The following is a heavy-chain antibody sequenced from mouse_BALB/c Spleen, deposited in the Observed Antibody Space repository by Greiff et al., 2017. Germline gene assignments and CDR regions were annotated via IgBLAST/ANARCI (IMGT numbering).Heavy chain of an antibody. V-gene: IGHV5-17*02. CDR2: ISSGSSTI. CDR1: GFTFSSYT. D-gene: IGHD4-1*01. CDR3: ARWGTGTGYYAMDY. J-gene: IGHJ4*01. Sequence: EVMLVESGGGLVQPGGSLKLSCAASGFTFSSYTMSWVRHTPEKRLEWVAYISSGSSTIYYADTVKGRFTISRDNPKNTLFLQMTSLRSEDTAMYYCARWGTGTGYYAMDYWGQGTSVTVSS.